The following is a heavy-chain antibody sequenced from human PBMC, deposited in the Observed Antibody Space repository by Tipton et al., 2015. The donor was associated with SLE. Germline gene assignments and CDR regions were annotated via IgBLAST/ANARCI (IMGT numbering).Heavy chain of an antibody. J-gene: IGHJ4*02. CDR3: GTGGGSRPAD. Sequence: TLSLTCVISSDSGTGVGWWTWVRQPPGKGLEWIGEISDVDNINYASSLKSRITLSLDASKRRCSLYLRSVTAADTAMYFCGTGGGSRPADLAQGVLVTVSS. V-gene: IGHV4-4*01. CDR2: ISDVDNI. D-gene: IGHD5-12*01. CDR1: SDSGTGVGW.